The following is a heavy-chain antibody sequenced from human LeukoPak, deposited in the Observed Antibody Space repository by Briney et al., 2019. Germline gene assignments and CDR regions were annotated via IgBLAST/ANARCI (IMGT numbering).Heavy chain of an antibody. CDR2: IYHSGST. J-gene: IGHJ4*02. V-gene: IGHV4-4*02. CDR1: GGSISSSNW. Sequence: PSETLSLTCAVSGGSISSSNWWSWVRQPPGKGLEWIGEIYHSGSTNYNPSLKSRVTISVDKPKNQFSLKLSSVTAADTAVYYCASSGGYSGFDYWGQGTLVTVSS. D-gene: IGHD5-12*01. CDR3: ASSGGYSGFDY.